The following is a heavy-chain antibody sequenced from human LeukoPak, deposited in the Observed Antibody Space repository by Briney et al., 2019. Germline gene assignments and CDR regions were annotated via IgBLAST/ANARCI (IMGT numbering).Heavy chain of an antibody. J-gene: IGHJ4*02. CDR3: ASQGGVGAAGTFDY. D-gene: IGHD1-26*01. V-gene: IGHV1-2*02. CDR2: INHNSGGT. CDR1: GYTFTGYH. Sequence: ASVKVSCKASGYTFTGYHIHWVRQAPGQGLEWMGWINHNSGGTNYAQKFQGRVTMTRDTSISTAYMELSRLRSDDTAVYYCASQGGVGAAGTFDYWGQGTLVTVSS.